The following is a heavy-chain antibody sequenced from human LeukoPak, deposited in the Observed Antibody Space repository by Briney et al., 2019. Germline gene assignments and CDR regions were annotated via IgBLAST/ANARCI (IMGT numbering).Heavy chain of an antibody. D-gene: IGHD3-3*01. V-gene: IGHV4-59*01. CDR1: GGSISSYY. Sequence: PSETLSLTCTVSGGSISSYYWSWIRQPPGKGLEWIGYIYYSGSTNYNPSLKSRVTISVDTSKNQFSLKLSSVTAADTAVYYCAREGSEHYDFWSGYYTGGYYYYYMDVWGKGTTVTVSS. CDR2: IYYSGST. CDR3: AREGSEHYDFWSGYYTGGYYYYYMDV. J-gene: IGHJ6*03.